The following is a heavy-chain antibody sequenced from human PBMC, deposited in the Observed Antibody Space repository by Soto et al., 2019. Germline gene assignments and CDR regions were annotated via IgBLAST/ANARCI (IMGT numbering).Heavy chain of an antibody. CDR3: ARVGRSSGSLGY. CDR2: IKQDGSEK. V-gene: IGHV3-7*01. CDR1: GFTFSSYW. Sequence: EVQLVESGGGLVQPGGSLRLSCAASGFTFSSYWMTWVRQAPGKGLEWVANIKQDGSEKYYVDSVKGRFTISRDNAKNSLYLQMNSRRAEDPAVYYCARVGRSSGSLGYWGQGTLVTVSS. J-gene: IGHJ4*02. D-gene: IGHD6-19*01.